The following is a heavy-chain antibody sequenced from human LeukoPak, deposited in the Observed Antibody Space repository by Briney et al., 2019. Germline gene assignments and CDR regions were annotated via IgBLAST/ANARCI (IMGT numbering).Heavy chain of an antibody. J-gene: IGHJ6*03. CDR1: GFTFSSYA. CDR2: ISYDGSVL. D-gene: IGHD2-21*02. Sequence: GGSLRLSCAASGFTFSSYAMHWVRQAPGKGLEWVSVISYDGSVLYYADSVKGRLTISRDNFKNALYLQMNSLGTEDTAVYYCARATAPYFYMDVWGKGTTVTISS. CDR3: ARATAPYFYMDV. V-gene: IGHV3-30*04.